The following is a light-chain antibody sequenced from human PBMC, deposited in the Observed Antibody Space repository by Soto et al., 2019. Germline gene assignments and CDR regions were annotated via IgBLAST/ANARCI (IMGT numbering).Light chain of an antibody. Sequence: EIVLTQSPATLSLSPGERATLSCRASQSINNYLGWYQQKPGPSPRLLIYDASNRAAGIPPRLSGSGSVIDVTILIIRVEPEDFAVYDFQQLRKLPLTFGGGTKVEIK. CDR2: DAS. CDR3: QQLRKLPLT. CDR1: QSINNY. J-gene: IGKJ4*01. V-gene: IGKV3-11*01.